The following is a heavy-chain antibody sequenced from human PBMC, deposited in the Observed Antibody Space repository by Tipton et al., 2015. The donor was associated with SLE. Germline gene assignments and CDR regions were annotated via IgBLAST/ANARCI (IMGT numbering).Heavy chain of an antibody. V-gene: IGHV4-61*01. J-gene: IGHJ6*02. CDR2: IYYSGST. CDR1: GGSISSSSYY. Sequence: TLSLTCTVSGGSISSSSYYWSWIRQPPGKGLEWIGYIYYSGSTNYNPSLKSRVTISVDTSKNQFSLKLSSVTAADTAVYYCARGPRSIAAWYYCGMDVWGQETPVTVS. CDR3: ARGPRSIAAWYYCGMDV. D-gene: IGHD6-6*01.